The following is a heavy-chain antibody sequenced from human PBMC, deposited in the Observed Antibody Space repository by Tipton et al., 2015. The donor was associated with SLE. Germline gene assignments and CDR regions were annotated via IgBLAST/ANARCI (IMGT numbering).Heavy chain of an antibody. J-gene: IGHJ3*02. CDR1: GGSFSGYY. CDR3: ASVRTGDEAFDI. CDR2: INHSGST. D-gene: IGHD7-27*01. Sequence: TLSLTCAVYGGSFSGYYWSCIRQPPGKGLEWIGEINHSGSTNYNPSLKSRVTISVDTSKNQFSLKLSSVTAADTAVYYCASVRTGDEAFDIGGQGTMVTASS. V-gene: IGHV4-34*01.